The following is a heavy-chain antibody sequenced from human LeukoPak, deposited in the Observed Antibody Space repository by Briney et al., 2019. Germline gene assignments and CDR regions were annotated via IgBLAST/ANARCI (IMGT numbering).Heavy chain of an antibody. Sequence: SETLSLTCAVSGGSFSGYFWSWSRQPPGKGLEWIGEINHSGSTNYNPSLKSRVTISVDTSKNQFSLKLSSVTAADTAVYYCARVTPYYYGSGSSKGFDYWGQGTLLTVSS. CDR3: ARVTPYYYGSGSSKGFDY. CDR1: GGSFSGYF. J-gene: IGHJ4*02. CDR2: INHSGST. V-gene: IGHV4-34*01. D-gene: IGHD3-10*01.